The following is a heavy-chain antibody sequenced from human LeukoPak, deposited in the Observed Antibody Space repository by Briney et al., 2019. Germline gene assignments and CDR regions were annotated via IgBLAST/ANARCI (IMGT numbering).Heavy chain of an antibody. V-gene: IGHV3-23*01. J-gene: IGHJ4*02. Sequence: PGGSLRLSCAASGFTLSSYAMSWVRQAPGRGLEWVSAISGSGSSTYYADSVKGRFTISRDNSKNTLYLQMNSLRAEDTAVYYCAKVHPTVRGVAFDYWGQGTLVTASS. CDR2: ISGSGSST. CDR1: GFTLSSYA. CDR3: AKVHPTVRGVAFDY. D-gene: IGHD3-10*01.